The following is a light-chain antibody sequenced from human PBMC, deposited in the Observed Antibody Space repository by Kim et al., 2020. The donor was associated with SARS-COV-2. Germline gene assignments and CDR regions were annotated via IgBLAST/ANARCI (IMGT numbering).Light chain of an antibody. Sequence: SSELTQDPAVSVALGQTVRITCQGDSLRSYYATWYQQKPGQAPILVIYGKNNRPSGIPDRFSGSSSGNTASLTITGTQAGDKADYYCNSRDSNDNVVFGGGTKLTVL. CDR3: NSRDSNDNVV. CDR2: GKN. J-gene: IGLJ2*01. CDR1: SLRSYY. V-gene: IGLV3-19*01.